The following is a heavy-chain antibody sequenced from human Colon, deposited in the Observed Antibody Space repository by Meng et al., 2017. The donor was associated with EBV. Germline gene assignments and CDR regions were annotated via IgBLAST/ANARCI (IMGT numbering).Heavy chain of an antibody. CDR1: GGSMSSGNYY. CDR2: IHHSGSA. V-gene: IGHV4-30-4*01. D-gene: IGHD2-21*01. J-gene: IGHJ4*02. Sequence: QGQLQESGPGLVEPSPTLSLTFTVSGGSMSSGNYYWSWIRQPPGKGLEWIGYIHHSGSAYYNPSLKSRVSISVDTSKNQFSLNLNSMTAADTAVYYCASFDHIPRRNYFDYWGQGTLVTVSS. CDR3: ASFDHIPRRNYFDY.